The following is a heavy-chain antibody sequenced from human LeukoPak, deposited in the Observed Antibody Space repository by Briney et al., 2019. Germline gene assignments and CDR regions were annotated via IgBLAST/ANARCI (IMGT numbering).Heavy chain of an antibody. V-gene: IGHV4-39*01. CDR2: IYYSGST. D-gene: IGHD2-15*01. CDR1: GGSISSSSYY. Sequence: SETLSLTCTVSGGSISSSSYYWGWIRQPPGKGLEWIGSIYYSGSTCYNPSLKSRVTISVDTSKNQFSLKLSSVTAADTAVYYCARHSGYCSGGSCYYYYFDYWGQGTLVTVSS. J-gene: IGHJ4*02. CDR3: ARHSGYCSGGSCYYYYFDY.